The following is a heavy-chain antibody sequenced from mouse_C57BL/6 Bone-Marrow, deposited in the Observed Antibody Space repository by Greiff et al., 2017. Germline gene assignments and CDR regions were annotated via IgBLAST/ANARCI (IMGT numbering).Heavy chain of an antibody. V-gene: IGHV5-16*01. CDR1: GFTFSDYY. CDR2: INYDGSST. J-gene: IGHJ4*01. CDR3: ARWLLPNYYAMDY. D-gene: IGHD2-3*01. Sequence: EVKLMESEGGLVQPGSSMKLSCTASGFTFSDYYMAWVRQVPEKGLEWVANINYDGSSTYYLDSLKSRFIISRDNAKNILYLQMSSLKSEDTATYYCARWLLPNYYAMDYWGQGTSVTVSS.